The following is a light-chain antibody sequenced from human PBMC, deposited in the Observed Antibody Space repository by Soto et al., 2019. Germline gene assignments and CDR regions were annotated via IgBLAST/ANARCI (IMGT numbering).Light chain of an antibody. Sequence: QSVLTQPASVSGSPGQSITISCTGTSSDVCGYNYVSWYQQHPGKAPKLIIYDVSNRPSGVSNRFSGSKSGNTASLTISGLQAEDEADYYCSSYTSSSTLLYVFGTGTKVTVL. CDR2: DVS. V-gene: IGLV2-14*01. CDR1: SSDVCGYNY. CDR3: SSYTSSSTLLYV. J-gene: IGLJ1*01.